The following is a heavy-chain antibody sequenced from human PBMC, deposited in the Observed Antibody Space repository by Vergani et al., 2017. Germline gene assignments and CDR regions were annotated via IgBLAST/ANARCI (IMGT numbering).Heavy chain of an antibody. V-gene: IGHV3-30*03. J-gene: IGHJ1*01. CDR2: ISYDGTQK. Sequence: QVHLVESGGGVVQPGRSLRLSCVVSGFTSSYYGMHWVRQAPGKGLEGVAVISYDGTQKYYADSVKGRFTISRDNSKSTLYLQMNSLRTEDTAVYYCATKICGTPGCQIGYFREWGQGTLVTVSS. CDR1: GFTSSYYG. D-gene: IGHD1-1*01. CDR3: ATKICGTPGCQIGYFRE.